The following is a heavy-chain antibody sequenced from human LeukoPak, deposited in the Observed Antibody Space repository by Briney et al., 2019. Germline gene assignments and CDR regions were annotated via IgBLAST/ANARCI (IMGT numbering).Heavy chain of an antibody. D-gene: IGHD6-13*01. CDR1: GYTFTSYA. J-gene: IGHJ6*02. Sequence: GASVKVSCKASGYTFTSYAMHWVRQASGQRLEWMGWINAGNGNTKYSQKFQGRVTITRDTSAGTAYMELSSLRSEDTAVYYCARDGQQLGYYYYYGMDVWGQGTTVTVSS. V-gene: IGHV1-3*01. CDR2: INAGNGNT. CDR3: ARDGQQLGYYYYYGMDV.